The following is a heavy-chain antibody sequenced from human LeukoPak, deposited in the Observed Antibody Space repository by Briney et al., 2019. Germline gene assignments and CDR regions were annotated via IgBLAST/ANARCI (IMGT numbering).Heavy chain of an antibody. Sequence: PSETLSLTCAVYGGSFSGYYWSWIRQPPGKGLEWIGEINHSGSTNYNPSLKSRVTISVDTSKNQFSPKLSSATAADTAVYYCAREDPTQLVSLWGQGTLVTVSS. CDR2: INHSGST. J-gene: IGHJ4*02. V-gene: IGHV4-34*01. CDR1: GGSFSGYY. CDR3: AREDPTQLVSL. D-gene: IGHD6-13*01.